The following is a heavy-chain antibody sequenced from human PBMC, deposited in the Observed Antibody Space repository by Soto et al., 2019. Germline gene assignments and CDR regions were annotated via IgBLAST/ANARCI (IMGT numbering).Heavy chain of an antibody. CDR2: IYYSGST. V-gene: IGHV4-59*01. CDR1: GGSISSYY. CDR3: ARDLRSSSPEDYYGMDV. D-gene: IGHD6-6*01. Sequence: KTSETLSLTCTVSGGSISSYYWSWIRQPPGKGLEWIGYIYYSGSTNYNPSLKSRVTISVDTSKNQFSLKLSSVTAADTAVYYCARDLRSSSPEDYYGMDVWGQGTTVTVSS. J-gene: IGHJ6*02.